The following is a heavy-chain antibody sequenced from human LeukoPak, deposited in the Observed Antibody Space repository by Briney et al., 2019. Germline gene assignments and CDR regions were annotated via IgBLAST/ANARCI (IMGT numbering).Heavy chain of an antibody. CDR2: ISSNSTYT. CDR1: GFTFSRFS. V-gene: IGHV3-21*01. CDR3: ATDLYYYDSSGYPHSPDS. J-gene: IGHJ4*02. Sequence: PGGSLRLSCAASGFTFSRFSMNWVRQAPGKGLEWVSSISSNSTYTYYADSMKGRFTISRDNAKNSLYLRMNSLRADDTAVYYCATDLYYYDSSGYPHSPDSWGQGTLVTVSS. D-gene: IGHD3-22*01.